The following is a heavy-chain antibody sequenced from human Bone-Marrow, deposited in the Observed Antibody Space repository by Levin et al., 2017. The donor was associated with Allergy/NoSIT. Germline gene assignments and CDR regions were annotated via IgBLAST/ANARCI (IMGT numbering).Heavy chain of an antibody. CDR3: ASLKKYSSSSFDY. V-gene: IGHV4-59*01. CDR1: GGSISSYY. Sequence: PSETLSLTCTVSGGSISSYYWSWIRQPPGKGLEWIGYIYYSGSTNYNPSLKSRVTISVDTSKNQFSLKLSSVTAADTAVYYCASLKKYSSSSFDYWGQGTLVTVSS. CDR2: IYYSGST. J-gene: IGHJ4*02. D-gene: IGHD6-6*01.